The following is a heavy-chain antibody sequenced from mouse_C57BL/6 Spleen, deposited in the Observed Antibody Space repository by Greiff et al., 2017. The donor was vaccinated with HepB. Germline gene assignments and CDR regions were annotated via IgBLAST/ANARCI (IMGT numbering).Heavy chain of an antibody. J-gene: IGHJ2*01. CDR1: GETGTSYW. V-gene: IGHV1-69*01. CDR3: ARWKGYYFDY. CDR2: MDPSDSYT. Sequence: GQRQQPGAERGRTGAEGKRAGKAEGETGTSYWMHGGKQRPGQGREWIGEMDPSDSYTNYNQKFKGKSTLTVDKSSSTAYMQLSSLTSEDSAVYYCARWKGYYFDYWGQGTTLTVSS.